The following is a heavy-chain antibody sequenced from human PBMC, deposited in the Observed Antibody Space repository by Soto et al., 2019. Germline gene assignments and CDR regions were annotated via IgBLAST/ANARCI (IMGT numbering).Heavy chain of an antibody. Sequence: PSETLSLTCTVSGGSVSNGGYYWTWIRQHPGKGLEWIGYIYYSGSTYYNPSLKSRVTISVDTSKNQFSLKLSSVTAADTAEYYCARVGPDDSEPQNYYGMDVWGQGTTVTVSS. CDR2: IYYSGST. J-gene: IGHJ6*02. V-gene: IGHV4-30-4*08. D-gene: IGHD3-22*01. CDR1: GGSVSNGGYY. CDR3: ARVGPDDSEPQNYYGMDV.